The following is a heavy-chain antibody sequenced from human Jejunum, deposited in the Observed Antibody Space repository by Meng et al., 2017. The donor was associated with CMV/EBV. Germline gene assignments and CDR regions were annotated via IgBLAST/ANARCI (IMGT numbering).Heavy chain of an antibody. J-gene: IGHJ3*02. Sequence: YWMSGMRQVPGKGLEWVTFIRFDGTNECYADSVQGRFTISRDNSKNTVYLQMNSLRAEDTAVYYCAKDSSYRYRWNYPDAFNMWGQGTMVTVSS. D-gene: IGHD1-7*01. CDR2: IRFDGTNE. CDR1: YW. CDR3: AKDSSYRYRWNYPDAFNM. V-gene: IGHV3-30*02.